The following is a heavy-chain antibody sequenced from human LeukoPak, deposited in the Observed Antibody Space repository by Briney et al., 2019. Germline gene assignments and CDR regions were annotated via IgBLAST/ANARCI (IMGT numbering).Heavy chain of an antibody. V-gene: IGHV4-59*01. CDR2: IYYSGST. CDR3: ARESDSSGYYYPSVGPFDY. J-gene: IGHJ4*02. CDR1: VGSISGYS. Sequence: PSETLSLTCTVSVGSISGYSWSWIRQPPGKGLEWTGHIYYSGSTEYNPSLKSRVTMSVDTSKNQFSLKLSSVTAADTAVYYCARESDSSGYYYPSVGPFDYWGQGTLVTVSS. D-gene: IGHD3-22*01.